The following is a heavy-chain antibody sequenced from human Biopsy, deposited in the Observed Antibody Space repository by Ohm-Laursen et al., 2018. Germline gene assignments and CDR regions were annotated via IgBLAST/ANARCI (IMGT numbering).Heavy chain of an antibody. CDR1: GYSISSDYR. D-gene: IGHD6-19*01. J-gene: IGHJ4*02. CDR3: ARVGSGWAPFDK. V-gene: IGHV4-38-2*01. CDR2: IFKDGNT. Sequence: SDTLSLTCAVSGYSISSDYRWGWIRQASGKTLEWLGHIFKDGNTHYNPSLRSRLIISIDTSKNQFSLMMTSVSGADTAVYFCARVGSGWAPFDKWGPGTLVTVSS.